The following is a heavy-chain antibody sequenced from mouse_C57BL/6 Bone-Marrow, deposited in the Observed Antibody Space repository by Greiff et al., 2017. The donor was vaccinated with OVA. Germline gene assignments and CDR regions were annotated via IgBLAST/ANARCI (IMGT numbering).Heavy chain of an antibody. V-gene: IGHV5-16*01. Sequence: EVKLMESAGGLVQPGRSMKLSCTASGFTFSDYYMAWVRQVPEKGLEWVANINYDGSSTYYLDSLKSRFIISRDNAKNILYLQMSSLKSEDTATYYCARDRGYYGSSYGYFDVWGTGTTVTVSS. CDR3: ARDRGYYGSSYGYFDV. CDR1: GFTFSDYY. J-gene: IGHJ1*03. CDR2: INYDGSST. D-gene: IGHD1-1*01.